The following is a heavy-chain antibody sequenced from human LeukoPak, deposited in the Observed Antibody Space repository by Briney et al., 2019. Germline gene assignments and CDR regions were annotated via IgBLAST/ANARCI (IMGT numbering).Heavy chain of an antibody. D-gene: IGHD3-22*01. J-gene: IGHJ4*02. V-gene: IGHV3-7*01. CDR2: IRPDGSAK. Sequence: GGSLRLSCAASGFTFGNHWMSWVRQAPGKGLEWVANIRPDGSAKYYGDSVEGRLTISRDNAKNSLYLQMNSLRADDTAVYYCARIDSRGSTWDYWGQGTLVTVSS. CDR3: ARIDSRGSTWDY. CDR1: GFTFGNHW.